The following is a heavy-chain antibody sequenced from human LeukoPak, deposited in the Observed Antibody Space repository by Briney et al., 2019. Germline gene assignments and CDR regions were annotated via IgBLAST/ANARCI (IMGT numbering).Heavy chain of an antibody. CDR1: GLTFSSYS. CDR2: ISFSSSHI. Sequence: GRSLRLSCAASGLTFSSYSMNWVRQSPGKGLEWVSSISFSSSHIYYADSVKGRFTISRDNAKNSLYLQMNSLRAEDTADYYCARHYYASDAFDIWGQGTMVTVSS. J-gene: IGHJ3*02. D-gene: IGHD3-10*01. V-gene: IGHV3-21*01. CDR3: ARHYYASDAFDI.